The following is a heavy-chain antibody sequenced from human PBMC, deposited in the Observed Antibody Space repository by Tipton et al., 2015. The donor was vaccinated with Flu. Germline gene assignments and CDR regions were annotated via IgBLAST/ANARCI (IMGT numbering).Heavy chain of an antibody. CDR1: GDSIRNDYF. Sequence: TLSLTCAVSGDSIRNDYFWGWIRQPPGKGLEWIATIHRSGSTKYNPSLKSRVTISVDTSRNHFSLRLRSVTAADTAVYYCARHEFWGSSGFEPWGQGTPVTVSS. D-gene: IGHD6-19*01. V-gene: IGHV4-38-2*01. CDR2: IHRSGST. CDR3: ARHEFWGSSGFEP. J-gene: IGHJ5*02.